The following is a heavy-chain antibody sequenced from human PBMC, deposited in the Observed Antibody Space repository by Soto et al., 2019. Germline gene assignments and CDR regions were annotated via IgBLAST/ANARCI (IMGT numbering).Heavy chain of an antibody. Sequence: GGSLRLSCAASGFIFSSYAMSWVRQAPGKGLEWVSAISGSGGSTYYADSVKGRFTISRDNSKNTLYLQMNSLRAEDTAVYYCAKVKYCSSTSCYGHFDYWGQGTLVTVSS. J-gene: IGHJ4*02. CDR1: GFIFSSYA. D-gene: IGHD2-2*01. CDR3: AKVKYCSSTSCYGHFDY. CDR2: ISGSGGST. V-gene: IGHV3-23*01.